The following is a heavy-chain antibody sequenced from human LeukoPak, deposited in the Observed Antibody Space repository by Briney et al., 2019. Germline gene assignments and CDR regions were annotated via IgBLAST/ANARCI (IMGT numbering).Heavy chain of an antibody. Sequence: ASVKVSCKASGYTFTDYYIHWIRQAPGQGLEWVGWINPNSGDTDYAQKFQGRVTVTRDTSISTAYMELGRLRSDDTAVYYCARVLLGRRGGSYLGYWGQGTLVTVSS. V-gene: IGHV1-2*02. D-gene: IGHD1-26*01. CDR2: INPNSGDT. CDR3: ARVLLGRRGGSYLGY. CDR1: GYTFTDYY. J-gene: IGHJ4*02.